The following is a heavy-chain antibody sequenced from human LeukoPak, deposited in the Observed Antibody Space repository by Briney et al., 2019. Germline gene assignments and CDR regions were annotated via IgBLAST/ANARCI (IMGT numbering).Heavy chain of an antibody. CDR3: ARERGGYYDSSGYYYVQYYFDY. V-gene: IGHV4-34*01. CDR1: GGSFSGYY. J-gene: IGHJ4*02. CDR2: INHSGST. D-gene: IGHD3-22*01. Sequence: PSETLSLTCAVYGGSFSGYYWSWIRQPPAKGLEWIGEINHSGSTNYNQSLTSRVTISLATSKNPCSPNLRSVTAADTAVYYCARERGGYYDSSGYYYVQYYFDYWGQGTLVTVSS.